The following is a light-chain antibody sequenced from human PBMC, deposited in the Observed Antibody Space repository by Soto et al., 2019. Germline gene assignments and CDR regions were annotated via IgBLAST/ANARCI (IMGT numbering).Light chain of an antibody. Sequence: EIVLTQSPDTLSFSPGERATLSCRASQSVRSNYLAWYQQKPGQAPRFLIYDASSRATGIPDRFSGSGSGTDFTLTIIILEPEDFAVYYCQQYGSSPLSFGGGTTVEIK. V-gene: IGKV3-20*01. CDR3: QQYGSSPLS. CDR1: QSVRSNY. J-gene: IGKJ4*01. CDR2: DAS.